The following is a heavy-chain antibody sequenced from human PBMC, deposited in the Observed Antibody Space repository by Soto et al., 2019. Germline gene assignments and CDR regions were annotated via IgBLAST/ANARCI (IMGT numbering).Heavy chain of an antibody. CDR3: ARSAPPIDY. V-gene: IGHV1-3*01. J-gene: IGHJ4*02. Sequence: ASVKVSCKASGYIFTSYVMEWVRQAPGQRLEWMGWINAGNGNTKYSQKFQGRVTITRDTSANTAYMELSSLRSEDTAVYYCARSAPPIDYWGQGTLVTVAS. CDR1: GYIFTSYV. CDR2: INAGNGNT.